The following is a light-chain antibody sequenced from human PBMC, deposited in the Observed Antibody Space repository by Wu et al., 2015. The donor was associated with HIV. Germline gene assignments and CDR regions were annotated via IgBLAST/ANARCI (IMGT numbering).Light chain of an antibody. CDR2: GAS. Sequence: ETVMTQSPATLSVSPGERATLSCRASQSVNNNLAWYLQRPGQAPRLLIYGASTRATGVPARFSGSGSGTEFTLTITSMQSEDFAVYYCQQYNNWPPWTFGQGTKVEIK. V-gene: IGKV3-15*01. J-gene: IGKJ1*01. CDR3: QQYNNWPPWT. CDR1: QSVNNN.